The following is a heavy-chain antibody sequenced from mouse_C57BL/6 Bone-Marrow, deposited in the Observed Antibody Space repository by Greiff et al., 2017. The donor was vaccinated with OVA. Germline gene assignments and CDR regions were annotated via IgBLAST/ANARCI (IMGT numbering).Heavy chain of an antibody. Sequence: QVQLQQSGAELVKPGASVKISCKASGYAFSSYWMNWVKQRPGKGLEWIGQIYPGDGDTNYNGKFKGKATLTADKSSSTAYMQISSLTAEDSAVYFCARPRQSGRGYFDYWGQGTTLTVSS. CDR2: IYPGDGDT. CDR3: ARPRQSGRGYFDY. D-gene: IGHD3-1*01. J-gene: IGHJ2*01. CDR1: GYAFSSYW. V-gene: IGHV1-80*01.